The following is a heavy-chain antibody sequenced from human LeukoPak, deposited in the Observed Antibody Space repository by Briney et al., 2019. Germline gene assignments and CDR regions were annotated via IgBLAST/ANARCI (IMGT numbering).Heavy chain of an antibody. V-gene: IGHV3-30*18. CDR1: RFTFSSYG. CDR3: AKGGDFFEF. Sequence: QPGRSLRLSCAASRFTFSSYGMHWVRQAPGRGLEWVAVMSSDGSNKYYVDSVKGRFTISRDNSKNTVYLQMSSLRAEDTAVYYCAKGGDFFEFWGQGALVTVSS. J-gene: IGHJ4*02. D-gene: IGHD1-26*01. CDR2: MSSDGSNK.